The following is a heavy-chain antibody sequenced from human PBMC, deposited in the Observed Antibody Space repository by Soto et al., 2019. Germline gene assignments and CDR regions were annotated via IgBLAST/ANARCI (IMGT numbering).Heavy chain of an antibody. J-gene: IGHJ6*02. V-gene: IGHV1-2*04. CDR2: INPNSGGT. CDR3: ARDRVRRVAILYYYYGMDV. CDR1: GYTFTGYY. Sequence: GASVKVSCKASGYTFTGYYMHWVRQAPGQGLEWMGWINPNSGGTNYAQKFQGWVTMTRDTSISTAYMELSRLRSDDTAVYYCARDRVRRVAILYYYYGMDVWGQGTTVTVS. D-gene: IGHD5-12*01.